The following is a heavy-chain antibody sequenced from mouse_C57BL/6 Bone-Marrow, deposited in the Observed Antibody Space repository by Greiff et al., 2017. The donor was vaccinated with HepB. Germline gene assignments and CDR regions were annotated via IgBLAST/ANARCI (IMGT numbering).Heavy chain of an antibody. CDR2: FHPYNDDT. CDR3: ARGYDYDEGFAY. D-gene: IGHD2-4*01. CDR1: GYTFTTYP. Sequence: VMLVESGAELVKPGASVKMSCKASGYTFTTYPIEWMKQNHGKSLEWIGNFHPYNDDTKYNEKFKGKATLTVEKSSSTVYLELSRLTSDDSAVYYCARGYDYDEGFAYWGQGTLVTVSA. V-gene: IGHV1-47*01. J-gene: IGHJ3*01.